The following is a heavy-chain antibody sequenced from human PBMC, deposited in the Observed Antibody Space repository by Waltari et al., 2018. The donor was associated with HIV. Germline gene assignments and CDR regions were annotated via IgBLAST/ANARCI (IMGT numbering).Heavy chain of an antibody. Sequence: QVQLVQSGAEVKKPGASVKVSRKASGPTFTGNQMHWVRQAPRQGLEWMGRISPNSGGTNYAQKFQGRVTMTRDTSISTAYMELSRLRSDDTAVYYCARGPYHYDSSDLGRGALDIWGQGTMVTVSS. CDR1: GPTFTGNQ. CDR2: ISPNSGGT. CDR3: ARGPYHYDSSDLGRGALDI. D-gene: IGHD3-22*01. V-gene: IGHV1-2*06. J-gene: IGHJ3*02.